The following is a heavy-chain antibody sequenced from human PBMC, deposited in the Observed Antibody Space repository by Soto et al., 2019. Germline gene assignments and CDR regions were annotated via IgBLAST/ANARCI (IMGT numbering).Heavy chain of an antibody. CDR2: TYYRSKWYN. CDR3: ARGTTIKYYYYYGMDV. V-gene: IGHV6-1*01. D-gene: IGHD1-7*01. Sequence: SQTLSLTCAISGDSVSSNSAAWNWIRQSPSRGLEWLGRTYYRSKWYNDYAVSVKSRITINPDTSKNQFSLQLNSVTPEDTAVYYCARGTTIKYYYYYGMDVWGQGTTVTVSS. CDR1: GDSVSSNSAA. J-gene: IGHJ6*02.